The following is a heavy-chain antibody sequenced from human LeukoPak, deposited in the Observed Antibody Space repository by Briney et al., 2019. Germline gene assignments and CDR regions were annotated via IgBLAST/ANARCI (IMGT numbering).Heavy chain of an antibody. D-gene: IGHD3-22*01. V-gene: IGHV3-30*18. CDR3: AKDPVKKSYYDSSGYYTPNWFDP. CDR2: ISYDGSNK. J-gene: IGHJ5*02. Sequence: GGSLRLSCAASGFTFSSYGMHWVRQAPGKGLEWVAVISYDGSNKYYADSVKGRFTISRDNSKNTLYLQMNSPRAEDTAVYYCAKDPVKKSYYDSSGYYTPNWFDPWGQGTLVTVSS. CDR1: GFTFSSYG.